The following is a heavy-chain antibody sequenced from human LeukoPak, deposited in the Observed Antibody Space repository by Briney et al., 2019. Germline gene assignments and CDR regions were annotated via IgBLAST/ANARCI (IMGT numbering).Heavy chain of an antibody. CDR3: ARGVVAARFWFDP. CDR1: GGSISSYY. V-gene: IGHV4-59*01. D-gene: IGHD2-15*01. J-gene: IGHJ5*02. Sequence: SETLSLTCTVSGGSISSYYWSCIRQPPGKGLEWIGYIYYSGSTNYNPSPKSRVTISVDTSKNQFSLKLSSVTAADTAVCYCARGVVAARFWFDPWGQGTLVTVSS. CDR2: IYYSGST.